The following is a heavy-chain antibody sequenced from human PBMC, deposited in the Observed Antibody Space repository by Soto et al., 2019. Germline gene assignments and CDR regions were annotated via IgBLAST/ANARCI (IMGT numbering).Heavy chain of an antibody. CDR1: GGSISSYY. J-gene: IGHJ5*02. V-gene: IGHV4-59*01. Sequence: PSETLSLTCTVSGGSISSYYWSWIQQPPGKGLAWIGYIYYSGSTNYNPSLKSRVTISVDTSKNQFSLKLSSVTAADTAVYYCARDRAGHCSGGSCYPNNWFDPWGQGTLVTVSS. CDR2: IYYSGST. CDR3: ARDRAGHCSGGSCYPNNWFDP. D-gene: IGHD2-15*01.